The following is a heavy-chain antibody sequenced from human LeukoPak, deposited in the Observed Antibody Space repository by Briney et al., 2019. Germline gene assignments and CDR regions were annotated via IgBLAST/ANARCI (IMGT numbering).Heavy chain of an antibody. D-gene: IGHD6-13*01. V-gene: IGHV3-9*01. Sequence: GRSLRLSCAASGFTFDDYAMHWVRRAPGKGLEWVSGISWNSGSIGYADSVKGRFTISRDSAKNSLYLQMNSLRAEDTALYYCAKDLSEAAAGTPGDYYYGMDVWGQGTTVTVSS. CDR2: ISWNSGSI. CDR1: GFTFDDYA. CDR3: AKDLSEAAAGTPGDYYYGMDV. J-gene: IGHJ6*02.